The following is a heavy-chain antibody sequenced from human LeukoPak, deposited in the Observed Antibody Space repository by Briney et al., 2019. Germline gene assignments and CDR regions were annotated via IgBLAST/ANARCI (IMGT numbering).Heavy chain of an antibody. J-gene: IGHJ4*02. CDR1: GFTFSSYG. CDR2: IRYDGSNK. D-gene: IGHD6-13*01. CDR3: ASRIATAGSVDY. Sequence: GGSLRLSCAASGFTFSSYGMHWVRQAPGKGLEWVAFIRYDGSNKYYADSVKGRFTISRDNSKNTLYLQMNTLRAEDTAVYYCASRIATAGSVDYWGQGTLVTVSS. V-gene: IGHV3-30*02.